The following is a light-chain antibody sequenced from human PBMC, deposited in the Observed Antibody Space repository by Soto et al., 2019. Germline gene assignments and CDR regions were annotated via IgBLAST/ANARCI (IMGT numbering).Light chain of an antibody. V-gene: IGLV1-51*01. CDR2: DDN. CDR1: SSNIGGNS. CDR3: GSWDSSLSAYV. J-gene: IGLJ1*01. Sequence: QSVLTQPPSVSAAPGQKVTISCSGSSSNIGGNSVSWYQQPPGTAPKLLIYDDNKRPSGIPDQFSGSKSGTSATLGITGFQTGDEADYYCGSWDSSLSAYVFGTGTKV.